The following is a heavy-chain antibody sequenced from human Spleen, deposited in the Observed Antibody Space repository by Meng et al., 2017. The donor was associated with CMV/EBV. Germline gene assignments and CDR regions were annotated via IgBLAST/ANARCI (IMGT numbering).Heavy chain of an antibody. CDR3: ASASAPYCSKISPCFAEY. CDR1: GFSLARYG. J-gene: IGHJ4*02. CDR2: ISAFNGNT. V-gene: IGHV1-18*01. D-gene: IGHD2-2*01. Sequence: ASVKVSCKTSGFSLARYGINWVRQAPGQGLEWMGWISAFNGNTYYAPKVQGRVTMTTDTSTSTAYMDLRSLRSDDTAVYYCASASAPYCSKISPCFAEYWGQGTLVTVSS.